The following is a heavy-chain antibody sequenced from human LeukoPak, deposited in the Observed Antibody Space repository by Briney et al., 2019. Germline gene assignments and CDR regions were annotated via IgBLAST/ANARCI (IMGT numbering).Heavy chain of an antibody. CDR2: ISGSDGTT. CDR3: ARGSGEDWFDP. J-gene: IGHJ5*02. V-gene: IGHV3-23*01. CDR1: GFTFRSYA. Sequence: GGSLRLSCEASGFTFRSYAMSWVRQAPGKGLEWVSAISGSDGTTYYAGSVKGGFTISRDNSMITLFLQMDSLRAEDTAIYYCARGSGEDWFDPWGQGTLVTVSS.